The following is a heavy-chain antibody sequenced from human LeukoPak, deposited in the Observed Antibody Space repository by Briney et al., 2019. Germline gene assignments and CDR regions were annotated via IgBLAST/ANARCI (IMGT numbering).Heavy chain of an antibody. Sequence: GGSLRLSCAASGFTFSTYAMNWVRQAPGKGLEWVSYISSSGSTIYYADSVKGRFTISRDNAKNSLYLQMNSLRAEDTAVYYCAMPYSSALPFDPWGQGTLVTVSS. D-gene: IGHD6-19*01. V-gene: IGHV3-48*04. CDR3: AMPYSSALPFDP. J-gene: IGHJ5*02. CDR1: GFTFSTYA. CDR2: ISSSGSTI.